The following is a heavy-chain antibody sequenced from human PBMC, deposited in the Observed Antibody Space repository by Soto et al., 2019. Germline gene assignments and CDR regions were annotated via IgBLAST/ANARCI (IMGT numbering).Heavy chain of an antibody. Sequence: ESGGGVVQPGRSLRLSCAASGFIFRNFGMHWVRRAPGKGMEWVATISGDGNDKYYPDSMKGRFTISRDNFNNTRYLQLNSLRPEDTAVYPCVQGASTAHQPLDSWGQGVLVTVSS. D-gene: IGHD1-26*01. V-gene: IGHV3-30*03. CDR2: ISGDGNDK. J-gene: IGHJ4*02. CDR3: VQGASTAHQPLDS. CDR1: GFIFRNFG.